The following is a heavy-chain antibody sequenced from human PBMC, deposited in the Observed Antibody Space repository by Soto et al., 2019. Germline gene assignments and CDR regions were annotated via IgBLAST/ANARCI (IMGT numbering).Heavy chain of an antibody. V-gene: IGHV3-53*04. CDR2: IYSGGST. Sequence: EVQLVESGGGLVQPGGSLRLSCAASGFTVSSNYMSWVRQAPGKGLEWVSVIYSGGSTYYADSVKGRSTISRHNSKNTLYLQMHSLRAEDPAVYYCARGPGGGFVDYWGQGTLVTVSS. J-gene: IGHJ4*02. CDR1: GFTVSSNY. D-gene: IGHD2-15*01. CDR3: ARGPGGGFVDY.